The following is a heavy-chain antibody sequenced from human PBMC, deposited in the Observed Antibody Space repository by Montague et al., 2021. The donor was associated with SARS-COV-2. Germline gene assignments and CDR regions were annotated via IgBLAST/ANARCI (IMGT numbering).Heavy chain of an antibody. CDR2: ISRSGDRT. D-gene: IGHD3-10*01. CDR3: SRGGGMIRGVVDF. V-gene: IGHV3-20*01. CDR1: GFTFDDYG. Sequence: SLRLSCAVSGFTFDDYGMSWVRQAPGQGFEWVSGISRSGDRTAYGDSVKGRFTISRDNAKNSLYLQMNSLRVEDTAFYHCSRGGGMIRGVVDFWGQGILVSVSS. J-gene: IGHJ4*02.